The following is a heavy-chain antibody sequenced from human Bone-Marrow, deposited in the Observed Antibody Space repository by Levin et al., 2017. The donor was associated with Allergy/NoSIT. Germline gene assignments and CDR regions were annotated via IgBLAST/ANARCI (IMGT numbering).Heavy chain of an antibody. D-gene: IGHD3-10*01. J-gene: IGHJ6*02. V-gene: IGHV3-33*06. CDR3: AKDWAVGVPTEYGSENYYKQGYYGMDV. Sequence: GGSLRLSCAASGFTFSMYGMNWVRQAPGKGLEWVALIWYSGSYKYYADSVKGRFTISRDNSNNILYLQMNSLRAEDTAVYYCAKDWAVGVPTEYGSENYYKQGYYGMDVWGQGTTVTVSS. CDR2: IWYSGSYK. CDR1: GFTFSMYG.